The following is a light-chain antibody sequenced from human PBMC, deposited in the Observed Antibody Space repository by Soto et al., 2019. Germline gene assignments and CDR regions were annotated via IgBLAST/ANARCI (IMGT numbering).Light chain of an antibody. CDR3: QQYLRSPRA. Sequence: EIVLTQSPGTLSLSPGERATLSCRASQSVSSNYLAWYQQKPGQAPRLLIYGASSRATGIPDRFSGSGSGTDLTLTISRLEPEDLAVYYCQQYLRSPRAFGQGTKVEIK. J-gene: IGKJ1*01. V-gene: IGKV3-20*01. CDR1: QSVSSNY. CDR2: GAS.